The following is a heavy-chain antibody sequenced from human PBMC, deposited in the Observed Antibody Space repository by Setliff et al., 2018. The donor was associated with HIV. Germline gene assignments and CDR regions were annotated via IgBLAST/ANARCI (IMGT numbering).Heavy chain of an antibody. CDR1: GGSISSGGYY. CDR3: ARREATYYYDTRYFDY. CDR2: IYYNGSS. V-gene: IGHV4-31*03. J-gene: IGHJ4*02. D-gene: IGHD3-22*01. Sequence: PSETLSLTCTVSGGSISSGGYYWNWIRQHPGEGLEWIGNIYYNGSSHHNPSLKSRVTISVDESKNQFSLKLSSVTAADTAVYYCARREATYYYDTRYFDYWGQGTLVTVSS.